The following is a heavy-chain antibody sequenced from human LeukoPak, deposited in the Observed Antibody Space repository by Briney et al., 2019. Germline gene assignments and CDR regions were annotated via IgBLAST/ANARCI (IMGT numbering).Heavy chain of an antibody. V-gene: IGHV3-23*01. Sequence: PGGSLRLSCAASGFSFNNYAMSWVRQAPGKGLEWVSAIRGSGGSASYADSVQGRFTISRDNSENTLYLQMSSLRAEDTAVYYCAKDRERSGGACYRYFDYWGQGTPVTISS. CDR3: AKDRERSGGACYRYFDY. J-gene: IGHJ4*02. D-gene: IGHD2-21*02. CDR2: IRGSGGSA. CDR1: GFSFNNYA.